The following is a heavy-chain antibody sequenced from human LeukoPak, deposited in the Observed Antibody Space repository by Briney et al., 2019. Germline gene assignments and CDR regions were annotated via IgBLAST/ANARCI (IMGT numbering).Heavy chain of an antibody. Sequence: ASVKVSCKASGYTFTGYYMHWVRQAPGQGLEWMGIINPSGGSTSYAQKFQGRVTMTRDTSTSTVYMELSSLRSEDTAVYYCARDWGIVGATDGFDYWGQGTLVTVSS. D-gene: IGHD1-26*01. CDR3: ARDWGIVGATDGFDY. CDR1: GYTFTGYY. J-gene: IGHJ4*02. V-gene: IGHV1-46*01. CDR2: INPSGGST.